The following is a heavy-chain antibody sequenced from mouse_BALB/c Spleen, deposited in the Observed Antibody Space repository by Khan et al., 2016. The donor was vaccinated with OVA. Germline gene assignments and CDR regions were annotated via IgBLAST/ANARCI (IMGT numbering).Heavy chain of an antibody. J-gene: IGHJ4*01. D-gene: IGHD2-3*01. CDR3: SRSRWLLPTMGY. Sequence: QIQLVQSGPELKKPGETVKISCKASGYTFTKNGMNWVKQAPGKGLKWMGWINTNTGEPTYAEEFKGRFAFSLETSASTAYLQINNLQNQATGTSFWSRSRWLLPTMGYWGQGTSVTVSS. V-gene: IGHV9-3*02. CDR2: INTNTGEP. CDR1: GYTFTKNG.